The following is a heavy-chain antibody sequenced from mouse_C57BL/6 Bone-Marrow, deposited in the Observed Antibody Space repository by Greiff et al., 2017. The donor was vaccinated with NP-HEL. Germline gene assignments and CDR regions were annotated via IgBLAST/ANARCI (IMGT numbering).Heavy chain of an antibody. D-gene: IGHD2-3*01. CDR2: INPSNGGT. CDR3: APIYDGYFLREDYAMDY. Sequence: QVQLQQPGTELVKPGASVKLSCKASGYTFTSYWMHWVKQRPGQGLEWIGNINPSNGGTNYNEKFKSKATLTVDNSSSTAYMQLSSLTSEDSAVYYCAPIYDGYFLREDYAMDYWGQGTSVTVSS. V-gene: IGHV1-53*01. J-gene: IGHJ4*01. CDR1: GYTFTSYW.